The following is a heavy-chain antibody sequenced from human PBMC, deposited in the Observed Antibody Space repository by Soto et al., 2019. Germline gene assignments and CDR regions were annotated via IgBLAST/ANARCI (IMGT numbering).Heavy chain of an antibody. CDR2: ISSNGGST. CDR1: GFTFSSYA. V-gene: IGHV3-64D*06. D-gene: IGHD2-2*02. J-gene: IGHJ5*02. Sequence: GGSLRLSCSASGFTFSSYAMHWVRQAPGKGLEYVSAISSNGGSTYYADSVKGRFTISRDNSKNTLYLQMSSLRAEDTAVYYCVKGYCSSTSCYRIDPWGQGTLVTVS. CDR3: VKGYCSSTSCYRIDP.